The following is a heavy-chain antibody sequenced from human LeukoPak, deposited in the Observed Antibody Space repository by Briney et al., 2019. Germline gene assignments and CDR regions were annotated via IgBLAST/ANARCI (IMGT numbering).Heavy chain of an antibody. V-gene: IGHV1-24*01. CDR2: FDPEDGET. CDR1: GYTLTELS. J-gene: IGHJ5*02. Sequence: ASVKASCKVSGYTLTELSMHWVRQAPGKGLEWMGGFDPEDGETIYAQKFQGRVTMTEGTSTDTAYMELSSLRSEDTAVYYCATRGLYGSGSENWFDPWGQGTLVTVSS. D-gene: IGHD3-10*01. CDR3: ATRGLYGSGSENWFDP.